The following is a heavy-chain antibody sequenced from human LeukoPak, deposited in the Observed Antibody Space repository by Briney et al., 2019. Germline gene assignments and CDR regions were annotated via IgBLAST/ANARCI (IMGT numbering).Heavy chain of an antibody. V-gene: IGHV1-2*06. CDR1: GYTFTSYG. CDR2: INPNSGGT. Sequence: GASVKVSCKASGYTFTSYGIGWVRQAPGQGLEWMGRINPNSGGTNYAQKFQGRVTMTRDTSISTAYMELSRLRSDDTAVYYCARSVVAGTFDWFDPWGQGTLVTVSS. CDR3: ARSVVAGTFDWFDP. J-gene: IGHJ5*02. D-gene: IGHD6-19*01.